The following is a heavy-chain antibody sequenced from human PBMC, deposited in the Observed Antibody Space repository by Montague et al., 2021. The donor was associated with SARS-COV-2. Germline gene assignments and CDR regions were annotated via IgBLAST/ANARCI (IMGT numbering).Heavy chain of an antibody. CDR1: GGSISSYY. V-gene: IGHV4-59*01. CDR2: IYHSGST. J-gene: IGHJ6*03. Sequence: SETLSLTCTVSGGSISSYYWSWIRQPPGKGLEWIGYIYHSGSTNYNPSLKSRVTISVDTSKNQFSLKLSSVTAADTAVYYCAGTYYDFWSGFIHSYYIDVWGKGTTVTVSS. D-gene: IGHD3-3*01. CDR3: AGTYYDFWSGFIHSYYIDV.